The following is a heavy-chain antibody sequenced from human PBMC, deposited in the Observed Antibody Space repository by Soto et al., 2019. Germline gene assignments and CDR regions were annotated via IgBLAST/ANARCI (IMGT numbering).Heavy chain of an antibody. V-gene: IGHV3-21*01. CDR1: GFSFSTYS. CDR3: AREETAWPLAYGLDV. J-gene: IGHJ6*02. Sequence: GSLRLSCEASGFSFSTYSMHWVRQAPGKGLEWVSSIGRRSDIYYADSVKGRFTISRDNAKNSVSLQMNSLRDEDTAVYYCAREETAWPLAYGLDVWGQGTTVTV. D-gene: IGHD2-21*02. CDR2: IGRRSDI.